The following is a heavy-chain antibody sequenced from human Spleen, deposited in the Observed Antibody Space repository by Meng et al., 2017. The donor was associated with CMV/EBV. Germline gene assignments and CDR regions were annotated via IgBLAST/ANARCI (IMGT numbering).Heavy chain of an antibody. V-gene: IGHV5-51*01. CDR1: GYNFTSNW. CDR3: ARQRNWYFDL. J-gene: IGHJ2*01. CDR2: VYPGDSDT. Sequence: GESLKISCKASGYNFTSNWIGWVRQMPGKGLEWMGIVYPGDSDTRYNPSFQGQVTISADKSINTAYLQWSSLKASDTAMYYCARQRNWYFDLWGRGTLVTVSS.